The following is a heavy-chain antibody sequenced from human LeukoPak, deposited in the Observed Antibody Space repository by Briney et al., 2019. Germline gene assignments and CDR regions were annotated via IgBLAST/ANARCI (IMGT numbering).Heavy chain of an antibody. CDR1: GFTVSSNY. J-gene: IGHJ6*03. V-gene: IGHV3-53*01. D-gene: IGHD5-12*01. CDR2: IYSGDRT. CDR3: ARVLRGYDGYMDV. Sequence: PGGSLRLSCAASGFTVSSNYMSWVRQAPGKGLEWVSGIYSGDRTYYADSVKGRFTISRDKSKNTLYLQMNNLRAEDTAVYYCARVLRGYDGYMDVWGKGTTATVSS.